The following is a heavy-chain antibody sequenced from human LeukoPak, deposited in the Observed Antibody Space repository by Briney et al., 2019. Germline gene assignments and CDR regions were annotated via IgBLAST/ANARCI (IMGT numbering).Heavy chain of an antibody. CDR1: GDSISSYY. J-gene: IGHJ4*02. V-gene: IGHV4-4*07. D-gene: IGHD2-15*01. CDR3: SRYCSGGSCPDY. Sequence: PSETLSLTCSVSGDSISSYYWTWIRQPAGKGLEWIGRIYASGTTNYNPSLKSRVTMSIDTSKNQFSLKLSSVTAADTAVYYCSRYCSGGSCPDYWGQGTLVTVSS. CDR2: IYASGTT.